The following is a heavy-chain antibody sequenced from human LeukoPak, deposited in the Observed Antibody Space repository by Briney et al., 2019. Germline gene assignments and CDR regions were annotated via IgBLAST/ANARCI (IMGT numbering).Heavy chain of an antibody. CDR1: GGSISGYY. Sequence: SETLSLICAVYGGSISGYYWSWIRQPPGKGLEWIGEINHSGSTNYNPSLKSRVTISVDTSKNQFSLKLSSVTAADTAVYYCASTLLTGYYSVDYWGQGTLVTVSS. J-gene: IGHJ4*02. V-gene: IGHV4-34*01. CDR3: ASTLLTGYYSVDY. D-gene: IGHD3-9*01. CDR2: INHSGST.